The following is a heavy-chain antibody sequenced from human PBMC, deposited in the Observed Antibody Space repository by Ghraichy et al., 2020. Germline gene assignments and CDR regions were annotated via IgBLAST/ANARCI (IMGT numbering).Heavy chain of an antibody. J-gene: IGHJ1*01. CDR2: IKQDGSEK. D-gene: IGHD6-13*01. CDR3: ARELDSWGVAAAGTHFQQ. CDR1: GLTFSSCW. V-gene: IGHV3-7*04. Sequence: GGSLRLSCAASGLTFSSCWMNWVSQAPRKGLEWVANIKQDGSEKYYVDSVKDRFTISRDNAKNSLYLQMNSLRAEDTAVYYCARELDSWGVAAAGTHFQQWCQGTLVTVSS.